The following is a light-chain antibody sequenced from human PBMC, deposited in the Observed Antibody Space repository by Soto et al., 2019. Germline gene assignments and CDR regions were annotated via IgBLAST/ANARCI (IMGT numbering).Light chain of an antibody. V-gene: IGKV3-15*01. CDR1: QSVDSN. J-gene: IGKJ5*01. CDR3: QQYNTWPIT. Sequence: IVMTQSASTLSGTPGERVTLSCRVSQSVDSNFAWYQQRPGQAPRLLIYGASTRATDVPARFSASGYGTDFNLTISSLQSEDFVVYDCQQYNTWPITFGQGTRLEIK. CDR2: GAS.